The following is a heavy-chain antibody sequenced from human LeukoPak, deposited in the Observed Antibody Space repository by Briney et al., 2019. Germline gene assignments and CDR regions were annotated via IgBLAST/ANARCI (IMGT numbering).Heavy chain of an antibody. J-gene: IGHJ4*02. CDR3: ARDEGVSFDY. V-gene: IGHV3-21*01. CDR1: GFTFSSYA. CDR2: ISSSSNYI. Sequence: GGSLSLSCAGSGFTFSSYAMSWVRQAPGKGLEWVSCISSSSNYIYYADSVKGRFTISRDNAKNSLYLQMNSLRAEDTAVYYCARDEGVSFDYWGQGTLVTVSS.